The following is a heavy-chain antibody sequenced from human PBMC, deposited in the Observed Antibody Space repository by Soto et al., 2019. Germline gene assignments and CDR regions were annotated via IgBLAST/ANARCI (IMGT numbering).Heavy chain of an antibody. CDR2: IRSKIYGGTT. CDR3: SREDYSERRGSSFRVFDL. J-gene: IGHJ3*01. D-gene: IGHD3-22*01. Sequence: EVQLVESGGGLVKPGQSLRLSCSGSGFIFYDSAVNWFRQTPGKGLEWVGFIRSKIYGGTTDYGASVRGRFIISRDDSNKIAYLQMNSLKTEDTAIYYCSREDYSERRGSSFRVFDLWGQGTMVAVS. V-gene: IGHV3-49*05. CDR1: GFIFYDSA.